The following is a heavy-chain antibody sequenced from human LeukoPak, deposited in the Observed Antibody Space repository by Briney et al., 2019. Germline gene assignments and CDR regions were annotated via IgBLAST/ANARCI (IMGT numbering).Heavy chain of an antibody. D-gene: IGHD3-10*01. CDR3: ARDRGDAYYYGMGV. V-gene: IGHV3-21*01. J-gene: IGHJ6*02. CDR1: GFTFSSYS. Sequence: GGSLRLSCAASGFTFSSYSMNWVRQAPGKGLEWVSSISSSGTYLYYADSVKGRFTISRDNAKNSLYLQMNSLRAEDTAVYYCARDRGDAYYYGMGVWGQGTMATVSS. CDR2: ISSSGTYL.